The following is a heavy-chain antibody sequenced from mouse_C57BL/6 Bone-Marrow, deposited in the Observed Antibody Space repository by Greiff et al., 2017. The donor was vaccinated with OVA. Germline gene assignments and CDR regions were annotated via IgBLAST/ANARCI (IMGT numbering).Heavy chain of an antibody. V-gene: IGHV1-55*01. CDR2: IYPGSGST. CDR1: GYTFPSYW. D-gene: IGHD1-1*01. J-gene: IGHJ4*01. CDR3: ARRWGSNYAMDY. Sequence: QVQLQQPGAELVKPGASVKMSCKASGYTFPSYWITWVKQRPGQGLEWIGDIYPGSGSTNYNEKFKSKATLTVDTSSSTAYMQLSSLTSEDSAVYYCARRWGSNYAMDYWGQGTSVTVSS.